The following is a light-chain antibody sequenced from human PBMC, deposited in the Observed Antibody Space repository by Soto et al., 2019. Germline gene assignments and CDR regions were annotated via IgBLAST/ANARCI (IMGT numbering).Light chain of an antibody. Sequence: QPVLTQPASVSGSPGQSITISCTGTSSDVGGYNYVSWYQQHPGKAPKLMIYEVANRPSGVSTRFSGSKSGNTASLTISGLQAEDEADYYCSSYASSSTLVFGGGTKVTVL. CDR1: SSDVGGYNY. J-gene: IGLJ2*01. CDR2: EVA. V-gene: IGLV2-14*01. CDR3: SSYASSSTLV.